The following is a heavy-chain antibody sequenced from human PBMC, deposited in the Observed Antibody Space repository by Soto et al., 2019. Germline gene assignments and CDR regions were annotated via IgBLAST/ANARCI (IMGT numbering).Heavy chain of an antibody. CDR2: INPNSGDT. D-gene: IGHD1-26*01. Sequence: QVQLVQSGAEVKKPGASVKVSCKASGYTFTAHYIHWVRQAPGQGFEWMGRINPNSGDTSYAQRLQGRVTMTRDTSINTVFMELSSLRSDDTALYYCARVSRAVGASTTYDFWAQGTLVTVSS. V-gene: IGHV1-2*02. CDR3: ARVSRAVGASTTYDF. CDR1: GYTFTAHY. J-gene: IGHJ4*02.